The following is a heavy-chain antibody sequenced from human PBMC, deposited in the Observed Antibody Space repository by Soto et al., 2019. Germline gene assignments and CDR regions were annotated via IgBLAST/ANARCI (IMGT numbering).Heavy chain of an antibody. Sequence: ASVKVSCKASGYTFTSYYMHWVRQAPGQGLEWMGIINPSGGSTSYAQKFQGKVTMTRDTSTSTVYMELSSLRSEDTAVYYCARDGSDYYDSSGYYYWGQGTLVTVSS. CDR3: ARDGSDYYDSSGYYY. D-gene: IGHD3-22*01. CDR1: GYTFTSYY. CDR2: INPSGGST. J-gene: IGHJ4*02. V-gene: IGHV1-46*01.